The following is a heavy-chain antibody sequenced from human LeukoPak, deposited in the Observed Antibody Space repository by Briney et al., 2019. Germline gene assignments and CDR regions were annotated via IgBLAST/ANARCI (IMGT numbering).Heavy chain of an antibody. CDR1: GFSFSTFG. V-gene: IGHV3-33*03. J-gene: IGHJ6*02. Sequence: GGSLRLSCAASGFSFSTFGMHWVRQAPGKGLEWVAMIWYDASGQHYADSVKGRFTISRDNAKNSLYLQMNSLGAEDTAVYYCARYGSGSYYERLYYYYYGMDVWGQGTTVTVSS. D-gene: IGHD3-10*01. CDR3: ARYGSGSYYERLYYYYYGMDV. CDR2: IWYDASGQ.